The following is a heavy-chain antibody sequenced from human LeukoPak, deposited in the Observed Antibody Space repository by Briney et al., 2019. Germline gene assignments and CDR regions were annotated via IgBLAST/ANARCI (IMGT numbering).Heavy chain of an antibody. V-gene: IGHV4-34*01. CDR2: INHSGST. Sequence: KASETLSLTCAVYGGSFSGYYWSWIPQPPGKGLEWIGEINHSGSTNYNPSLKSRVTISVDTSKNQFSLKLSSVTAADTAVYYCASPIEEATAVGGEGTLVTVSS. CDR3: ASPIEEATAV. D-gene: IGHD4-23*01. CDR1: GGSFSGYY. J-gene: IGHJ4*02.